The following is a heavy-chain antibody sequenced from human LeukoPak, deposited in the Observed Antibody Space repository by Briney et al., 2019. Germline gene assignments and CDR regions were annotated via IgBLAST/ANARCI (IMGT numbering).Heavy chain of an antibody. Sequence: ASVKVSCKASGGTFSSYAISWVRQAPGQGLEWMGWINPNSGGTNYAQKFQGRVTMTRDTSISTAYMELSRLRSDDTAVYYCARTWDSSGKDAFDIWGQGTMVTVSS. CDR2: INPNSGGT. CDR1: GGTFSSYA. J-gene: IGHJ3*02. D-gene: IGHD3-22*01. CDR3: ARTWDSSGKDAFDI. V-gene: IGHV1-2*02.